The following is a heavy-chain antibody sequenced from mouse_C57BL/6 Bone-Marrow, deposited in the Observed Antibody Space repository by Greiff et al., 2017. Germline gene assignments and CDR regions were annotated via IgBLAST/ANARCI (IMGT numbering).Heavy chain of an antibody. CDR3: ARNYYGSSYNWYFDV. CDR2: IDPNSGGT. V-gene: IGHV1-72*01. Sequence: QVQLQQPGAELVKPGASVKLSCKASGYTFTSYWMHWVKPRPGRGLEWIGRIDPNSGGTKYNEKFKSKATLTVDKPSSTAYMQLSSLTSEDSAVYYCARNYYGSSYNWYFDVWGTGTTVTVSS. D-gene: IGHD1-1*01. J-gene: IGHJ1*03. CDR1: GYTFTSYW.